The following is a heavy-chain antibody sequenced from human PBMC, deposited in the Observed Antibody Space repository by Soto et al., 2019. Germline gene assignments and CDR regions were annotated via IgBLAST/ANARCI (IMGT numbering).Heavy chain of an antibody. D-gene: IGHD2-2*02. V-gene: IGHV3-13*01. CDR3: ARGRLGYCSSTSCYTSWWYYYGMDV. J-gene: IGHJ6*02. CDR1: GFTFSSYD. CDR2: IGTAGDT. Sequence: LRLSCAASGFTFSSYDMHWVRQATGKGLEWVSAIGTAGDTYYPGAVKGRFTISRENAKNSLYLQMNSLSAGDTAVYYCARGRLGYCSSTSCYTSWWYYYGMDVWG.